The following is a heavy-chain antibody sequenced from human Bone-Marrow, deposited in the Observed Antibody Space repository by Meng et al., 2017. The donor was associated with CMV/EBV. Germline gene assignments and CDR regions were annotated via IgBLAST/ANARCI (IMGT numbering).Heavy chain of an antibody. V-gene: IGHV1-18*01. CDR2: ISAYNGNT. CDR1: GYTFTSYG. Sequence: KASGYTFTSYGISWVRQAPGQGLEWMGWISAYNGNTNYAQKLQGRVTMTTDTSTSTAYMELRGLRSDDTAVYYCASSGFNGGSPIDYWGQGTLVTVSS. CDR3: ASSGFNGGSPIDY. D-gene: IGHD3-10*01. J-gene: IGHJ4*02.